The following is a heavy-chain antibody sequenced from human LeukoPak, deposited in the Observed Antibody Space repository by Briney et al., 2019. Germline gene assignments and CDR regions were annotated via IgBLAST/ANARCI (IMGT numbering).Heavy chain of an antibody. J-gene: IGHJ4*02. D-gene: IGHD3-10*01. CDR2: IRYDGSNK. Sequence: GRSLRLSCAVSGFTFFTYVMHWVRQAPGKGLEWVAVIRYDGSNKHYAASVKGRFTISRANSKTTLFLQMNSLRAEDTAVYYCARVSRGFGALDSCGEGKPVSASS. CDR3: ARVSRGFGALDS. CDR1: GFTFFTYV. V-gene: IGHV3-33*01.